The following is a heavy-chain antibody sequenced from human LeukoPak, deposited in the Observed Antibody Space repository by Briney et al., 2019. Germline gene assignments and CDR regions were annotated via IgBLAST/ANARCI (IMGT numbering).Heavy chain of an antibody. CDR1: GFTFSSYS. CDR2: ISSSSSYI. D-gene: IGHD4-17*01. Sequence: GGSLTLSCAASGFTFSSYSMNWVRQAPGKGLEWVSSISSSSSYIYYADSVKGRFTISRDNAKNSLYLQMNSLRAEDTAVYYCARVDYGDPPYYFDYWGQGTLVTVSS. J-gene: IGHJ4*02. V-gene: IGHV3-21*01. CDR3: ARVDYGDPPYYFDY.